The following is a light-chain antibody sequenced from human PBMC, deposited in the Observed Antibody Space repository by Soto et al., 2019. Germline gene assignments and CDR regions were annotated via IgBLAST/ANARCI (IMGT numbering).Light chain of an antibody. V-gene: IGKV3-11*01. Sequence: EIVLTQSPGTLSLSPGERATVSCRASQSVGSNLAWYQQKPGQAPRLLIYDASNRATGIPARFSGSGSGTDFTLTISSLEPEDFAVYYCQQRSNWPPTFGGGTKVDIK. J-gene: IGKJ4*01. CDR1: QSVGSN. CDR2: DAS. CDR3: QQRSNWPPT.